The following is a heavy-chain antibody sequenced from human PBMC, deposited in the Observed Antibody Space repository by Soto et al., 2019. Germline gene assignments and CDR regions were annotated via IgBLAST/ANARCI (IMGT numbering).Heavy chain of an antibody. CDR3: AKEFQLHGRYFDY. CDR1: GFPFRSYS. V-gene: IGHV3-30*18. D-gene: IGHD6-6*01. CDR2: IASDGSIK. Sequence: QVQLVESGGGAVQPGGSLRLSCAASGFPFRSYSMHWVRQAPGKGLEWVAVIASDGSIKYYADSVMGRFTTSRDNSKDPVYLQMNSLRPEDTALYYCAKEFQLHGRYFDYWGQGTLVTVSA. J-gene: IGHJ4*02.